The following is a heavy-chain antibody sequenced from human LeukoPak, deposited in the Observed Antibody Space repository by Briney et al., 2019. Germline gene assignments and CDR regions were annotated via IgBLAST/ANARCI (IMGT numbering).Heavy chain of an antibody. CDR3: AKDQGTSIPYDC. CDR2: ISGSTGST. V-gene: IGHV3-23*01. D-gene: IGHD1-1*01. CDR1: GFTVSSNY. Sequence: GGSLRLSCAASGFTVSSNYMSWVRQAPGKGLEWVSGISGSTGSTYYADSVKGRFTISRDNSKNTLFLQMNSLRAEDTAVYYCAKDQGTSIPYDCWGQGTLVTVST. J-gene: IGHJ4*02.